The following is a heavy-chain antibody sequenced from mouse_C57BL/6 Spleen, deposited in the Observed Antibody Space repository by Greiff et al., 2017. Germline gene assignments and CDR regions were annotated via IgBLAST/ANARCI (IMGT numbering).Heavy chain of an antibody. CDR3: ARYSNYVHYFDY. Sequence: VQLQQSGAELVKPGASVKMSCKASGYTFTSYWITWVKQRPGQGLAWIGDIYPGSGSTNYNEKFKSKATLTVDTSSSPAYMQLSSLTSEDSAVYYCARYSNYVHYFDYWGQGTTLTVSS. D-gene: IGHD2-5*01. J-gene: IGHJ2*01. CDR2: IYPGSGST. V-gene: IGHV1-55*01. CDR1: GYTFTSYW.